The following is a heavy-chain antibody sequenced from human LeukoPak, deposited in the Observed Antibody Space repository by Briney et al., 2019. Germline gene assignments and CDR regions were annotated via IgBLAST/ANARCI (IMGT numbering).Heavy chain of an antibody. CDR2: MNPNSSNT. CDR3: ARTVRESDAFDI. J-gene: IGHJ3*02. CDR1: GYTFTSYD. Sequence: ASVKVSCKASGYTFTSYDINWVRQATGQGLEWMGWMNPNSSNTGYAQKFQGRVTITRNTSISTAYMELSSLRSEDTAVYYCARTVRESDAFDIWGQGTMVTVSS. V-gene: IGHV1-8*03. D-gene: IGHD4-11*01.